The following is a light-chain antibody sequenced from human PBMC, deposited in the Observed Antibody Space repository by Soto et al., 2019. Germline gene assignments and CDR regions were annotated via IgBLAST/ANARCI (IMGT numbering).Light chain of an antibody. Sequence: IALTQSPGTLSLSPGERATLSCRASQRVSSNYVAWCQHKPGQAPRLLIHGASIRATGIPDRFSGSGSGTDFTLTISRLEPEDFAVYYCHQYGTLPYAFGQGTKLQIK. V-gene: IGKV3-20*01. CDR3: HQYGTLPYA. J-gene: IGKJ2*01. CDR2: GAS. CDR1: QRVSSNY.